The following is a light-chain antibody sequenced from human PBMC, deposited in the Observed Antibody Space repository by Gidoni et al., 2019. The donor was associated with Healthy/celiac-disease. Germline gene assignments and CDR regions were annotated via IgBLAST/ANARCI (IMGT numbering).Light chain of an antibody. CDR1: SSDVGGYNS. CDR3: SSYTSSSTVV. V-gene: IGLV2-14*03. Sequence: QSALTQPASVSGSPGQSITISCPGTSSDVGGYNSVSWYQQHPGKAPKLMIYDVSNRPSGVSTRFSGSKTGNTASLTISGLQAEDAADYYCSSYTSSSTVVFGGGTKLTVL. J-gene: IGLJ2*01. CDR2: DVS.